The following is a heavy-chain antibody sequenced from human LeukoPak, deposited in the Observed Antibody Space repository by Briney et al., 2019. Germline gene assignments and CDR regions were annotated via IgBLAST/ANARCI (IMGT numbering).Heavy chain of an antibody. CDR2: INPNSGGT. Sequence: GASVKVSCKASGYTFTGYYMHWMRQAPGQGLEWMGWINPNSGGTNYAQKFQGRVTMTRDTSISTAYMELSRLRSDDTAVYYCASLRGGFGELLVDIWGQGTMVTVSS. D-gene: IGHD3-10*01. V-gene: IGHV1-2*02. CDR1: GYTFTGYY. CDR3: ASLRGGFGELLVDI. J-gene: IGHJ3*02.